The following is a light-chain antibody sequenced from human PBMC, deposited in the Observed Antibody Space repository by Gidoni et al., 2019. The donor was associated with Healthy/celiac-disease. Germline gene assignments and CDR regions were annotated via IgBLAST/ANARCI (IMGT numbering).Light chain of an antibody. CDR1: SSNIGAGSH. V-gene: IGLV1-40*01. Sequence: QSVLTQPPSVSGAPGQRVTSSCTGSSSNIGAGSHVHWYQQLPGTAPKLLIYGNSNRPSGVPDRFSGSKSGTSASLAITGLQAEDEADYYCQSYDSSLSGSGVVFGGGTKLTVL. J-gene: IGLJ2*01. CDR3: QSYDSSLSGSGVV. CDR2: GNS.